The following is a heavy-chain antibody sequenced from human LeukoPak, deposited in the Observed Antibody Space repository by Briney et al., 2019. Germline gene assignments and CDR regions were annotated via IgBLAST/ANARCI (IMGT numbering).Heavy chain of an antibody. Sequence: GGSLRLSCAASGFTFSRYNMNWVRQAPGKGLEWVSCISTSSNIYNADSVKGRFTISRDNSKNTLYLQMNSLRAEDTAVYYCAKDRRTSWAVDYWGQGTLVTVSS. V-gene: IGHV3-21*01. CDR3: AKDRRTSWAVDY. CDR1: GFTFSRYN. J-gene: IGHJ4*02. CDR2: ISTSSNI. D-gene: IGHD6-13*01.